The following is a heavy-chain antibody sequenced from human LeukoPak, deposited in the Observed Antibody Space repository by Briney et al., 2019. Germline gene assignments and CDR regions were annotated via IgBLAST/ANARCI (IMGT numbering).Heavy chain of an antibody. Sequence: ASVKVSCKASGYTFTGYYMHWVRQAPGQGLEWMGRINPNSGGTNYAQKFQGRVTMTSDTSISTAYMELSRLRSDDTAVYYCARDLVLSPQTYYYDSSGYYEDYWGQGTLVTVSS. CDR3: ARDLVLSPQTYYYDSSGYYEDY. J-gene: IGHJ4*02. CDR1: GYTFTGYY. CDR2: INPNSGGT. V-gene: IGHV1-2*06. D-gene: IGHD3-22*01.